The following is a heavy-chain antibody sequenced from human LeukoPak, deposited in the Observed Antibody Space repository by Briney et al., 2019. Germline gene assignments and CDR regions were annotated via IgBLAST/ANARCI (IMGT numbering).Heavy chain of an antibody. J-gene: IGHJ5*02. Sequence: WASVKVYCKASDYTFTSYGISWVRQAPGQGLEWMGWISAYNGNTNYAQKLQGRVTMTTDTSTSTAYMELRSLRSDDTAVNYCARDGYYYGSGSYYNWFDPWGQGTLVTVSS. D-gene: IGHD3-10*01. V-gene: IGHV1-18*01. CDR2: ISAYNGNT. CDR3: ARDGYYYGSGSYYNWFDP. CDR1: DYTFTSYG.